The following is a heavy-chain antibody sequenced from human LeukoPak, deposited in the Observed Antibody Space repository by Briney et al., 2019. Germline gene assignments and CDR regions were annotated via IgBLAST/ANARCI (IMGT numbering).Heavy chain of an antibody. CDR3: ASSGSSRRYMDV. Sequence: NPGGSLRLSCAASGFTFSSYSMNWVRQASGKGLEWVSSISSSSSYIYYADSVKGRFTISRDNAKNSLYLQMNSLRAEDTAVYYCASSGSSRRYMDVWGKGTTATVSS. D-gene: IGHD6-13*01. V-gene: IGHV3-21*01. CDR1: GFTFSSYS. CDR2: ISSSSSYI. J-gene: IGHJ6*03.